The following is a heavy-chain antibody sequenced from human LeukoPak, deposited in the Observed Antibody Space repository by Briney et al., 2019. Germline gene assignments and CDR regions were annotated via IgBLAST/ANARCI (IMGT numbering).Heavy chain of an antibody. Sequence: SETLSLTCTVAGGSISSNYWSWIRQPAGKGLEWIGGVYTSGGTNYNLSLKSRVTMSVDTSKNQFSLKLSSVTAADTALYSCARDPGYGGQMDYWGQGTLVTVSS. CDR3: ARDPGYGGQMDY. V-gene: IGHV4-4*07. CDR2: VYTSGGT. D-gene: IGHD4-23*01. CDR1: GGSISSNY. J-gene: IGHJ4*02.